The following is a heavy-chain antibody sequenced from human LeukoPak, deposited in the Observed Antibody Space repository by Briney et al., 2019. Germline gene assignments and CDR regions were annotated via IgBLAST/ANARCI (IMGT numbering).Heavy chain of an antibody. Sequence: GGSLRLSCSASGFTFRKYSMHWVRQGQGKGLEYVSAISSNGHTYYADSVKGSFTISRDNSKSTLYLQMSSLRPEDTAVYYCVKDNREEDWFDPWGQGTLVTVSS. CDR2: ISSNGHT. J-gene: IGHJ5*02. CDR3: VKDNREEDWFDP. D-gene: IGHD2/OR15-2a*01. V-gene: IGHV3-64D*09. CDR1: GFTFRKYS.